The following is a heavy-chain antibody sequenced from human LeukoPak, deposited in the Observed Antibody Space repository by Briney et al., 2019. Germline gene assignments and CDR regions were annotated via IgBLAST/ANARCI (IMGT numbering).Heavy chain of an antibody. J-gene: IGHJ4*02. V-gene: IGHV3-30*03. Sequence: PGGSLRLSCAASGFTFSSYGMHWVRQAPGKGLEWVAVISYDGSNKYYADSVKGRFTISRDNSKNTLYLQMNSLRAEDTAVYYCASGGQFNYWGQGTLVTVFS. CDR2: ISYDGSNK. CDR1: GFTFSSYG. D-gene: IGHD3-16*01. CDR3: ASGGQFNY.